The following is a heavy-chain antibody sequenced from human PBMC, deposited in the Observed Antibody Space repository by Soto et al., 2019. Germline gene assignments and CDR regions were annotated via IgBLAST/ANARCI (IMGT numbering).Heavy chain of an antibody. D-gene: IGHD3-22*01. V-gene: IGHV3-23*01. CDR2: IRGSGGDT. CDR1: GFTFSFCA. J-gene: IGHJ6*02. CDR3: AKYYDSESPWYYYGMDV. Sequence: PGGSLRLSCAASGFTFSFCAMSWVRQAPGKGLEWVSSIRGSGGDTYYADSVRGRFTISRDNSKNTLYLQMNSLRVEDTAVYYCAKYYDSESPWYYYGMDVWGQGTTVTVSS.